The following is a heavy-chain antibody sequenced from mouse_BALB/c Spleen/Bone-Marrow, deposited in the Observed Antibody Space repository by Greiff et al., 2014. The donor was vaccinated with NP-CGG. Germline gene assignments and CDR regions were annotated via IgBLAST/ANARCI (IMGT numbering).Heavy chain of an antibody. Sequence: EVKLVESGGGLVKPGGSLKLSCAASGFTFSDFYMYWVRQTREKRLEWVATISDGGSYIYYPDSVKGRFTISRDDAKNNLYLQMSSLKSEDTAMYYCTRDRGVQGYAMDYWGQGTSVTVSS. J-gene: IGHJ4*01. CDR2: ISDGGSYI. CDR3: TRDRGVQGYAMDY. D-gene: IGHD2-14*01. V-gene: IGHV5-4*02. CDR1: GFTFSDFY.